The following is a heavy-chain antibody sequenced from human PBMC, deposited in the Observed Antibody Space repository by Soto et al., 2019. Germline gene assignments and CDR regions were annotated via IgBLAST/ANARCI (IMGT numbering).Heavy chain of an antibody. CDR2: MYTSGST. D-gene: IGHD3-10*02. J-gene: IGHJ5*02. CDR1: GGSITGYY. V-gene: IGHV4-4*07. Sequence: SETLAFTCTASGGSITGYYWSWIRQPAGKGLEWIGRMYTSGSTNYNPSLKSRVTMSVDTSKNQFSLKLSSVTAADTAVYFCARDPDYDVTRLDPWGQGTLVTVSS. CDR3: ARDPDYDVTRLDP.